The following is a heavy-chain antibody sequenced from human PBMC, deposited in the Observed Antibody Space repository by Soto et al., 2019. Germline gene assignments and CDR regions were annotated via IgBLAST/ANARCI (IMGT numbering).Heavy chain of an antibody. Sequence: SVKVSCKASGGTFSSYAISWVRQAPGQGLEWMGGIIPIFGTANYAQKFQGRVTITADESTSTAYMELSSLRSEDTAVYYCALHRDYDFWSGYPGSYYYYGMDVWGQGTTVTVSS. V-gene: IGHV1-69*13. CDR2: IIPIFGTA. CDR3: ALHRDYDFWSGYPGSYYYYGMDV. CDR1: GGTFSSYA. D-gene: IGHD3-3*01. J-gene: IGHJ6*02.